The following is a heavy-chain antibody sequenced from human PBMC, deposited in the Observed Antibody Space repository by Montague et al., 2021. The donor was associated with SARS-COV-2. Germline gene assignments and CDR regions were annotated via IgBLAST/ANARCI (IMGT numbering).Heavy chain of an antibody. Sequence: SETLSLTCTVSGGSISSSSYYWGWIRQPPGKGLEWIGSIDYSGSTYYNPSLKSRVTISVDTSKNQFSLKLSSVTAADTAVYYCARHGKTRIAMIVVVIGYSDYWGQGTLVTVSS. CDR3: ARHGKTRIAMIVVVIGYSDY. CDR1: GGSISSSSYY. CDR2: IDYSGST. J-gene: IGHJ4*02. V-gene: IGHV4-39*01. D-gene: IGHD3-22*01.